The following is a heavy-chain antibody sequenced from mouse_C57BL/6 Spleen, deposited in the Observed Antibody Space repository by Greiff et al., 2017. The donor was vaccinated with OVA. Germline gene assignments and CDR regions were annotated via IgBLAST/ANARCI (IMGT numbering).Heavy chain of an antibody. CDR3: ARRGYYDYDWFAY. CDR1: GFTFSDYG. Sequence: EVKLVEPGGGLVKPGGSLKLSCAASGFTFSDYGMHWVRQAPEQGLEWVAYISSGSSTIYYADTVKGRFTISRDNAKNTLFLQMTSLRSEDTAVYYCARRGYYDYDWFAYWGQGTLVTVSA. CDR2: ISSGSSTI. D-gene: IGHD2-4*01. V-gene: IGHV5-17*01. J-gene: IGHJ3*01.